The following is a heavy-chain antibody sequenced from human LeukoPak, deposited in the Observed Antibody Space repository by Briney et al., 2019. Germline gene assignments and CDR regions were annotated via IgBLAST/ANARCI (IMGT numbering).Heavy chain of an antibody. CDR1: GFTFSSYG. V-gene: IGHV3-30*18. D-gene: IGHD6-13*01. J-gene: IGHJ4*02. CDR2: ISYDGSNK. CDR3: ANQGSSSWCVLFDY. Sequence: GGSLRLSCAASGFTFSSYGMHWVRQAPGKGLEWVAVISYDGSNKYYADSVKGRFTISRDNSKNTLYLQMNSLRAEDTAVYYCANQGSSSWCVLFDYWGQGTLVTVSS.